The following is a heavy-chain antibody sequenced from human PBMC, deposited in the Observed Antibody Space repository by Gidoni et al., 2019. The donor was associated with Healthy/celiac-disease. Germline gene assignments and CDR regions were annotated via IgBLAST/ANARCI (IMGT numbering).Heavy chain of an antibody. J-gene: IGHJ4*02. CDR2: ISWNSGSI. Sequence: EVQLVESGGGLVQPGRSLRLSCAASGFTFDDYAMHWVRQAPGKGLEWVSGISWNSGSIGYADSVKGRFTISRDNAKNSLYLQMNSLRAEDTALYYCAKDRGDYLTAIDYWGQGTLVTVSS. D-gene: IGHD4-17*01. V-gene: IGHV3-9*01. CDR1: GFTFDDYA. CDR3: AKDRGDYLTAIDY.